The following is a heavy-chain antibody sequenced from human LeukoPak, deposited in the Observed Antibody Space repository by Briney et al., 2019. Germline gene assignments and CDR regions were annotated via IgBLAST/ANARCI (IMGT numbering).Heavy chain of an antibody. CDR2: IYPGDSDT. Sequence: GESLKISCKGSGYSFTSYWIGWVRQMPGKGLEWMGIIYPGDSDTRYSPSFQGQVTISADKSINTAYLHWSSLKASDTAIYYCACLEFYSTWSDSWGQGTLVSVSS. CDR3: ACLEFYSTWSDS. CDR1: GYSFTSYW. D-gene: IGHD3-10*01. J-gene: IGHJ5*01. V-gene: IGHV5-51*01.